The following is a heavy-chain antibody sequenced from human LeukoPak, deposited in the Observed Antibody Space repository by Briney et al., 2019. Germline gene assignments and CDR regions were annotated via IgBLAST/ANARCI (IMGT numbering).Heavy chain of an antibody. CDR1: GYTFTGYY. CDR3: ARLTGDFWSGYPVYYYYYMDV. J-gene: IGHJ6*03. Sequence: ASVKVSCKASGYTFTGYYMHWVRQAPGQGLEWMGWINPNSGGTNYAQKFQGRVTMTRDTSISTAYMELSRLRSDDTAVYYCARLTGDFWSGYPVYYYYYMDVWGKGATVTVSS. V-gene: IGHV1-2*02. CDR2: INPNSGGT. D-gene: IGHD3-3*01.